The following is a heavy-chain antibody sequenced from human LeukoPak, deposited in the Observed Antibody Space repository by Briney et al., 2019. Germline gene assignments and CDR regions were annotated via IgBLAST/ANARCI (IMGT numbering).Heavy chain of an antibody. CDR3: ARHIGGGIEDMDV. Sequence: SETLSLTCTVSGGSIGTYYWSWVRQSPGKGLEWIGYIYVTGNRYNPYLQSRVTISVDTSRNQFFLKISSVTAADTAVYYCARHIGGGIEDMDVWGKGTKVTVSS. V-gene: IGHV4-59*08. J-gene: IGHJ6*03. D-gene: IGHD3-16*02. CDR1: GGSIGTYY. CDR2: IYVTGN.